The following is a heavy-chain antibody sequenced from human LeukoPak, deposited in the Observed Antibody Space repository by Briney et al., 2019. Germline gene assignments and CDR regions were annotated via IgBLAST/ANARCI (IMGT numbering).Heavy chain of an antibody. V-gene: IGHV1-69*13. D-gene: IGHD2-2*01. CDR2: IIPIFGTA. Sequence: SVKVSCKASGGTFISYAISWVRQARGQGLEWMGGIIPIFGTANYAQKFQGRVTITADESTSTAYMELSSLRSEDTAVYYCAREDCSSTSCYSPQYYYYYMDVWGKGTTVTVSS. CDR3: AREDCSSTSCYSPQYYYYYMDV. J-gene: IGHJ6*03. CDR1: GGTFISYA.